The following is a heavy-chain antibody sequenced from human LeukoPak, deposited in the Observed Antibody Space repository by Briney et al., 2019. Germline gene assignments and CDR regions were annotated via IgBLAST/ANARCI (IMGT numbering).Heavy chain of an antibody. CDR1: GYTFTNYY. J-gene: IGHJ4*02. Sequence: ASVKVSCKTSGYTFTNYYIHWVRQAPGQGLEWMGRIDPNTGGAKSAKNFQGRVTMTRDTSISTAYMALSGLRSDDTAVYYCASLYDIVGTTVDYWGQGTLVTVSS. D-gene: IGHD1-26*01. CDR2: IDPNTGGA. CDR3: ASLYDIVGTTVDY. V-gene: IGHV1-2*06.